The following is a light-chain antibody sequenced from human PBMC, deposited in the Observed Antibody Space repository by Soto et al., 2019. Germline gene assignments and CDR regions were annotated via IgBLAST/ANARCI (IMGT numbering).Light chain of an antibody. J-gene: IGKJ1*01. CDR1: QSISSY. CDR3: QQSYSTPRT. CDR2: AAS. Sequence: DIQMNQSPSSLSASVGDRVTITCRASQSISSYLNWYQQKPGKAPKLLIYAASSLQSGVPSRFSGSRSGTDFTLTISSLQPEDFETYYCQQSYSTPRTFGQGTKVEIK. V-gene: IGKV1-39*01.